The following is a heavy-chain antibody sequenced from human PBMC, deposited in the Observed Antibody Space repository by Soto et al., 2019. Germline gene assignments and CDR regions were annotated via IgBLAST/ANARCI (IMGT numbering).Heavy chain of an antibody. D-gene: IGHD3-22*01. CDR1: GFTFDDFG. CDR3: AKEMFPRTVLDSSSPWGDY. CDR2: LSYDGSHE. V-gene: IGHV3-30*18. Sequence: QVQLVESGGGVVQPGTSLKLSCAASGFTFDDFGFHWVRQAPGKGLEWVATLSYDGSHEYYADSVKGRFTISRDNSKLKLYLQRNSLKTEDTAMYYCAKEMFPRTVLDSSSPWGDYWGQGTLVTVSS. J-gene: IGHJ4*02.